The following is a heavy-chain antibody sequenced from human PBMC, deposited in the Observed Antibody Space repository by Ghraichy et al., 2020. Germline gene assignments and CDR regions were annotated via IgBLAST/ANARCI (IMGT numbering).Heavy chain of an antibody. CDR3: AREKYSSSSYDY. J-gene: IGHJ4*02. CDR2: INPNSGGT. D-gene: IGHD6-13*01. V-gene: IGHV1-2*02. Sequence: ASVKVSCKASGYTFTGYYMHWVRQAPGQGLEWMGWINPNSGGTNYAQKFQGRVTMTRDTSISTAYMELSRLRSDDTAVYYCAREKYSSSSYDYWGQGTLVTVSS. CDR1: GYTFTGYY.